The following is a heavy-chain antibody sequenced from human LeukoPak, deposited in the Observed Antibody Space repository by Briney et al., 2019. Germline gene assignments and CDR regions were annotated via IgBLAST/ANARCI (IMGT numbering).Heavy chain of an antibody. Sequence: SQTLSLTCAISGDSVSNKNTAWNWIRQSPSRGLEWLGRTYYRSKWHNTYAASVKSRITINPDTPKNQFSLQLNSVTPEDTAVYYCVADYGGNYDYWGQGTLVTVSS. CDR3: VADYGGNYDY. J-gene: IGHJ4*02. CDR2: TYYRSKWHN. CDR1: GDSVSNKNTA. V-gene: IGHV6-1*01. D-gene: IGHD4-23*01.